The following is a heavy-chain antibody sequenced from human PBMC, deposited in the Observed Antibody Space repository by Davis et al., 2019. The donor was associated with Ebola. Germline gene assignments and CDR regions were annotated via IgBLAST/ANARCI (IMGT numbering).Heavy chain of an antibody. V-gene: IGHV3-48*02. Sequence: GESLKISCAASGFTFSSYSMNWVRQAPGKWLELLSYISSSSSTIYYADSVKGRFTISRDNAKNSLYLQMNSLRDEDTAVYYCARELWLSYHFDYWGQGTLVTVSS. J-gene: IGHJ4*02. D-gene: IGHD3-16*02. CDR1: GFTFSSYS. CDR3: ARELWLSYHFDY. CDR2: ISSSSSTI.